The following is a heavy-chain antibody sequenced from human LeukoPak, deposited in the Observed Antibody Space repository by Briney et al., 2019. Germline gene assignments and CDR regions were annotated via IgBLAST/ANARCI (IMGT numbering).Heavy chain of an antibody. CDR1: GGSISSYY. CDR3: ASSPYCGGDCYSPYYYGMDV. Sequence: PSETLSLTCTVSGGSISSYYWSWIRQPPGKGLEWIGYIYYSGSTNNNPSLKSRVTISVDTSKNQFSLKLSSVTAADTAVYYCASSPYCGGDCYSPYYYGMDVWGQGTTVTVSS. V-gene: IGHV4-59*01. CDR2: IYYSGST. D-gene: IGHD2-21*02. J-gene: IGHJ6*02.